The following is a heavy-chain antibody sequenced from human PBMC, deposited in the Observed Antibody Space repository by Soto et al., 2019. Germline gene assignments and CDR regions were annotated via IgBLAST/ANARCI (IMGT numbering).Heavy chain of an antibody. CDR2: IYYGGST. CDR1: GGSISSYY. V-gene: IGHV4-59*01. J-gene: IGHJ5*02. CDR3: ARVMDFWSGYLWFDP. D-gene: IGHD3-3*01. Sequence: SETLSLTCTVSGGSISSYYWSWIRQAPGKGLEWIGYIYYGGSTNYNPSLKSRVTTSVDTSKNQFSLKLSSVTAADTAVYYCARVMDFWSGYLWFDPWGQGTLVTVSS.